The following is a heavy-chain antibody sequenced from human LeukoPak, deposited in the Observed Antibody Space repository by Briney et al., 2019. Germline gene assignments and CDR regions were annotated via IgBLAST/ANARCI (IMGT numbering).Heavy chain of an antibody. CDR1: GFTFSNAW. CDR2: IKSKTDGGTT. D-gene: IGHD3-10*01. J-gene: IGHJ4*02. V-gene: IGHV3-15*01. Sequence: GGSLRLSCAASGFTFSNAWMSWVRQAPGKGLEWVGRIKSKTDGGTTDYAAPVKGRFTISRDDSKNTLYLQMNSLKTEDTAVYYCTTELWFGELMHDYWGQGTLVTVSS. CDR3: TTELWFGELMHDY.